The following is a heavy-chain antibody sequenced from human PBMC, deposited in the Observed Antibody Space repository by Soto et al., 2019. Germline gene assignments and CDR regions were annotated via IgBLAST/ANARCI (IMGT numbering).Heavy chain of an antibody. J-gene: IGHJ1*01. CDR3: AKYKWGVDYFQN. V-gene: IGHV3-23*01. CDR2: ISHSGNST. CDR1: GDTFNTFA. D-gene: IGHD1-1*01. Sequence: PGGSLRLSCAASGDTFNTFAVAWVRQAPGKGLEWLSTISHSGNSTYYTDSVKGRFTISRDTSEKTVHLQMNSLRAEDTAVYFCAKYKWGVDYFQNWGQGTLVTVSS.